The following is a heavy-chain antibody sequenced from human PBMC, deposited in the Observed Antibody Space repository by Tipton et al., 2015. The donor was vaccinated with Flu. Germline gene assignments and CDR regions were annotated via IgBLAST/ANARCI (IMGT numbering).Heavy chain of an antibody. CDR1: GYTFTSYY. J-gene: IGHJ4*02. CDR2: TNPSGGYT. D-gene: IGHD1-26*01. V-gene: IGHV1-46*04. CDR3: ASEGTYSRNSMAW. Sequence: QLVQSGAEVKKPGASVKVSCKGSGYTFTSYYLHWVRQAPGQGLEWMGITNPSGGYTNYAQRLQGRVSMTTDTSTSTVFMELTRLRSEDTAVYCCASEGTYSRNSMAWWGQGTLVTVSS.